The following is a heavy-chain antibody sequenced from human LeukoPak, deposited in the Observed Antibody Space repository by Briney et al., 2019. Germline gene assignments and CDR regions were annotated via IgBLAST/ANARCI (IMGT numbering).Heavy chain of an antibody. V-gene: IGHV3-30*01. CDR2: ISYDGSNK. CDR1: GFTFSSYA. CDR3: TTKVIRGNSGDDYDD. D-gene: IGHD5-12*01. J-gene: IGHJ4*02. Sequence: GGSLRLSCAASGFTFSSYAMHWVRQAPGKGLEWVAVISYDGSNKYYADSVRGRFTISRDNSKNTLYLQMNSLRAEDTAAYYRTTKVIRGNSGDDYDDWGQGTLVTVSS.